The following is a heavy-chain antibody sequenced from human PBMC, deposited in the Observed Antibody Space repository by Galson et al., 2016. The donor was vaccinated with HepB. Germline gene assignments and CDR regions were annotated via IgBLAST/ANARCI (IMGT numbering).Heavy chain of an antibody. CDR1: SDSLSTFY. CDR2: IYYSGST. J-gene: IGHJ5*02. D-gene: IGHD3-10*01. V-gene: IGHV4-59*01. CDR3: AKRITMIRGDINWFDP. Sequence: SETLSLTCAVSSDSLSTFYWSWLRQPPGKGLEWIGHIYYSGSTKYSPSLQLRGTMSIDTSKTEFYLKLSSVTAADTAIYYFAKRITMIRGDINWFDPWGPGTLVTVSS.